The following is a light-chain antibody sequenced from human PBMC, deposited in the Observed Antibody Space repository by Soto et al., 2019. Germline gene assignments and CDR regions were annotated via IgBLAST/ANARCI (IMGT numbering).Light chain of an antibody. V-gene: IGKV3-11*01. J-gene: IGKJ1*01. CDR1: QSVGTS. CDR3: QHRGSWPRS. CDR2: DAA. Sequence: DIVLTQSPATLSLSPGERATLSCTASQSVGTSLAWYKQQPGQAPRLLIHDAAYRASGIPERFSGSGSGTAFSLFISRLEPDDFAVYYCQHRGSWPRSFGRGTKVVI.